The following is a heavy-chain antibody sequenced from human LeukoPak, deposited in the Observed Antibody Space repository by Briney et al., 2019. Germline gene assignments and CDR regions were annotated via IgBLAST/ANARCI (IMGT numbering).Heavy chain of an antibody. Sequence: ASVKVSCKASGYTFTSYGISWVRQAPGQGLEWMGWIGAYNGNTNYAQKLQGRVTMTTDTSTSTAYMELRSLRSDDTAVYYCAREVATTTSFDYWGQGTLVTVSS. CDR3: AREVATTTSFDY. D-gene: IGHD5-12*01. CDR1: GYTFTSYG. J-gene: IGHJ4*02. CDR2: IGAYNGNT. V-gene: IGHV1-18*01.